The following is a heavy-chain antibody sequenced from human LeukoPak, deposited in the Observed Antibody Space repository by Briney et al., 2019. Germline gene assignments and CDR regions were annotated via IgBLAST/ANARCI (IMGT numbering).Heavy chain of an antibody. D-gene: IGHD3-3*01. CDR1: GGSISSYY. Sequence: SETLSLTCTVSGGSISSYYWSWIRQPAGKGLEGIGRIYTSGSTNYNPSVKSRVTMSVDTSKNQFSLKLSSVTAADTAVYYCARELGYDFWSGYSYNWFDPWGQGTLVTVSA. CDR3: ARELGYDFWSGYSYNWFDP. V-gene: IGHV4-4*07. J-gene: IGHJ5*02. CDR2: IYTSGST.